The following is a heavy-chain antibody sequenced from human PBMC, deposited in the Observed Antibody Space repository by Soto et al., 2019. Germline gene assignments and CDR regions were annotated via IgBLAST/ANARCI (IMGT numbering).Heavy chain of an antibody. D-gene: IGHD2-2*01. Sequence: SVKVSCKVSGGTFGSYAITWVRRAPGQGLEWLGGIIPILNSPAYAQKFQARVVITADEITNTAYMELNSLRFDDTAVYYCAREAPYCTSATCPKFYDMDVWGQGTTVTVSS. J-gene: IGHJ6*02. CDR3: AREAPYCTSATCPKFYDMDV. V-gene: IGHV1-69*13. CDR1: GGTFGSYA. CDR2: IIPILNSP.